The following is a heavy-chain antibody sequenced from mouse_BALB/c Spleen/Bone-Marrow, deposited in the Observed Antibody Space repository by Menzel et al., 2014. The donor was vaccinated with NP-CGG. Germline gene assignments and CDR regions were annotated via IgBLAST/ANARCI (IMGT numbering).Heavy chain of an antibody. V-gene: IGHV1S81*02. D-gene: IGHD2-12*01. Sequence: QVQLQQSGAELVKPGASVKLSCKASGYTFTSYYMCWVKQRPGQGLEWIGEINPSNGGTNFNEKFKSKATLTVDKSSSTAYMSLSSLTPEDSAVYYCTRSRRAMDHWGQGTSVTVSS. CDR2: INPSNGGT. CDR1: GYTFTSYY. CDR3: TRSRRAMDH. J-gene: IGHJ4*01.